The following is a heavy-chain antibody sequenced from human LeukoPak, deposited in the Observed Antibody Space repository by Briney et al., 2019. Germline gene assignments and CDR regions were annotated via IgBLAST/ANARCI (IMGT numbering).Heavy chain of an antibody. V-gene: IGHV4-34*01. Sequence: ASETLSLTCAVYGGSFSGYCWSWIRQPPGKGLEWIGEINHSGSTNYNPSLKSRVTISVDTSKNQFSLKLSSVTAADTAVYYCARAHLGTYSYYYYGMDVWGQGTTVTVSS. D-gene: IGHD7-27*01. J-gene: IGHJ6*02. CDR3: ARAHLGTYSYYYYGMDV. CDR1: GGSFSGYC. CDR2: INHSGST.